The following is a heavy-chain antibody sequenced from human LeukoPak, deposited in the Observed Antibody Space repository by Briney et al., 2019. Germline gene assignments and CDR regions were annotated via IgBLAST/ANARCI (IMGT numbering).Heavy chain of an antibody. Sequence: ASVKVSCKASGYTFTSYGISWVRQAPGQGLEWMGWISAYNGNTNYAQKLQGRVTMTTDTSTGTAYMELRSLRSDDTAVYYCARERQDYYDSSGYYGMFDYWGQGTLVTVSS. V-gene: IGHV1-18*01. CDR2: ISAYNGNT. CDR1: GYTFTSYG. D-gene: IGHD3-22*01. CDR3: ARERQDYYDSSGYYGMFDY. J-gene: IGHJ4*02.